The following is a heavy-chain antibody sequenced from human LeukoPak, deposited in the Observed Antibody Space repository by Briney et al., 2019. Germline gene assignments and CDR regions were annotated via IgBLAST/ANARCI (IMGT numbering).Heavy chain of an antibody. CDR1: GFTFSSYS. J-gene: IGHJ6*04. CDR3: ARDPQGTTGTTGGMDV. D-gene: IGHD1-1*01. V-gene: IGHV3-21*01. CDR2: ISSSSSYI. Sequence: GSLRLSCAASGFTFSSYSMNWVRQAPGKGLEWVSSISSSSSYIYYADSVKGRFTISRDNAKNSLYLQMNSLRAEDTAVYYCARDPQGTTGTTGGMDVWGKGTTVTVSS.